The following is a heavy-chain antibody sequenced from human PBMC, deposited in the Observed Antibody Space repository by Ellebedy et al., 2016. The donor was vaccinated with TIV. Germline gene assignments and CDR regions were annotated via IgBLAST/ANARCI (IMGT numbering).Heavy chain of an antibody. V-gene: IGHV3-48*01. Sequence: GGSLRLXXVGSSSGSMSWVRLAPGKGLEWVSYINGGSNTIYYAESVKGRFTISRDNSKNTLYLQMNSLRAEDTAVYYCAIFSAKDYWGQGTLVTVSS. J-gene: IGHJ4*02. CDR2: INGGSNTI. D-gene: IGHD1-26*01. CDR1: SSGS. CDR3: AIFSAKDY.